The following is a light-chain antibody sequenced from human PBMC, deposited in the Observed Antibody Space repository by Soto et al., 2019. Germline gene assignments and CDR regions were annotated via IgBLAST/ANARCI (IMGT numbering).Light chain of an antibody. J-gene: IGKJ4*01. CDR1: LNINTY. Sequence: EIVLTQSPDTLSLSPGESATLSCRASLNINTYLSWYQQKPGQVPRLLMFDASNRATGIPARFSGSGSGTDFTLTISSLEPEDFAVYYCQQRRDWPINFGGGTKVEIK. CDR2: DAS. CDR3: QQRRDWPIN. V-gene: IGKV3-11*01.